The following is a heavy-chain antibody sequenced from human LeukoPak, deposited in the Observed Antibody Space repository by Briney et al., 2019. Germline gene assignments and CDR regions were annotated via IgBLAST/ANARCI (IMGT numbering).Heavy chain of an antibody. D-gene: IGHD3-10*01. V-gene: IGHV3-23*01. CDR3: AKDGGPDSYFGFGYWYFDL. J-gene: IGHJ2*01. Sequence: KTGGSLRLSCAASGFTVSDYSMSWVRQAPGKGLEWVSAISGSGSYTDYADSVKGRFTISKDNSKNTLYMRMSSLRAEDTAVYFCAKDGGPDSYFGFGYWYFDLWGRGTLVTVSS. CDR2: ISGSGSYT. CDR1: GFTVSDYS.